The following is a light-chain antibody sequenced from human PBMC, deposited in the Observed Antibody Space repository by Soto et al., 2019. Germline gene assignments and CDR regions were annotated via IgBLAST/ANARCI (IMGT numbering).Light chain of an antibody. Sequence: QPVLTQSPSASASLGASVKLTCTLSSGHSSYAIAWHQQQPEKGPRYLMKLNSDGSHSKGDGIPDRFSGFSSGAERYLTISSLQSEDEADYYCQTWGTGILVFGGGTKVTVL. CDR1: SGHSSYA. J-gene: IGLJ3*02. CDR2: LNSDGSH. V-gene: IGLV4-69*01. CDR3: QTWGTGILV.